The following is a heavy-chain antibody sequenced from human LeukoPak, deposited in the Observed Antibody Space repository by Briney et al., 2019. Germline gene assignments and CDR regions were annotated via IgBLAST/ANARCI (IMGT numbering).Heavy chain of an antibody. J-gene: IGHJ3*02. CDR2: FDPEDGET. CDR1: GYTLTELS. Sequence: ASVKVSCKLSGYTLTELSMHWVRQAPGKGLEWMGGFDPEDGETIYAQKFQGRVTMTEDTSTDTAYMELSSLRSEDTAVYYCATDRGDYNAFDIWGQGTMVTVSS. D-gene: IGHD4-11*01. CDR3: ATDRGDYNAFDI. V-gene: IGHV1-24*01.